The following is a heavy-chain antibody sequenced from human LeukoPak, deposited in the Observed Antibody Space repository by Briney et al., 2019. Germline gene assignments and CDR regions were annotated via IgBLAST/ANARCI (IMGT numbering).Heavy chain of an antibody. J-gene: IGHJ4*02. V-gene: IGHV1-2*02. Sequence: ASVKVSCKASGYTFTSYGISWVRQAPGQGLEWMGWINPNSGGTNYAQKFQGRVTMTRDTSISTAYMELSRLRSDDMAVYYCARARTTEVDYWGQGTLVTVSS. CDR2: INPNSGGT. D-gene: IGHD1-1*01. CDR1: GYTFTSYG. CDR3: ARARTTEVDY.